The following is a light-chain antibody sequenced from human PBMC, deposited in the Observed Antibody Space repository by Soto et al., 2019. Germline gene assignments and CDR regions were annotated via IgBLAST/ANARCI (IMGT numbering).Light chain of an antibody. CDR3: QQYGNSPRIT. V-gene: IGKV3-20*01. CDR2: GVS. J-gene: IGKJ5*01. CDR1: QSVNSKH. Sequence: EIVLTQSPGTLSLSPGERATLFCRASQSVNSKHLAWYQQKPGQAPRLLIYGVSSRATGIPDRFSGSGSGTDFTLTISRLEPEDFAVYYCQQYGNSPRITFGQGTRLEIK.